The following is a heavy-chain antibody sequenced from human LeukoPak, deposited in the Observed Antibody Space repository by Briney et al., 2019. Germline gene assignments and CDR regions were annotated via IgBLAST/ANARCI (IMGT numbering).Heavy chain of an antibody. CDR3: ARAGVPFNTMIVVVIKPVDY. Sequence: PGRSLRLSCAAPGFTFSSYAMHWVRQAPGKGLEWVAVISYDGSNKYYADSVKGRFTISRDNSKNTLYLQMNSLRAEDTAVYYCARAGVPFNTMIVVVIKPVDYGGQGTLVTVSA. D-gene: IGHD3-22*01. V-gene: IGHV3-30-3*01. CDR2: ISYDGSNK. J-gene: IGHJ4*02. CDR1: GFTFSSYA.